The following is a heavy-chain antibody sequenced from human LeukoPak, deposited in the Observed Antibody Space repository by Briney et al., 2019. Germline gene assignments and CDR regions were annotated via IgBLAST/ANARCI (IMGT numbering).Heavy chain of an antibody. CDR1: GGSFSGYY. V-gene: IGHV4-34*01. J-gene: IGHJ6*02. Sequence: SETLSLTCAVYGGSFSGYYWSWIRQPPGKGLEWIGEINHSGSTNYNPSLKSRVTISVDTSKNQFSLKLSSVTAADTAVYYCARANGDPFFYYYYYGMDVWGQGTTVTVSS. D-gene: IGHD4-17*01. CDR2: INHSGST. CDR3: ARANGDPFFYYYYYGMDV.